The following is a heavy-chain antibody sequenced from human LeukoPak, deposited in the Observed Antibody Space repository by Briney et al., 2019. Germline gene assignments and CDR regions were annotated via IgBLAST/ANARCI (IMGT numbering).Heavy chain of an antibody. D-gene: IGHD1-1*01. CDR2: IHLEGNEK. J-gene: IGHJ4*02. V-gene: IGHV3-7*04. CDR1: GFTFSKFY. Sequence: GGSLRLSCAVSGFTFSKFYMSWVRQAPGRALEWVANIHLEGNEKYHVESVKGRFTISRDNTKNLLFLQMNDLRVEDTAVYYCARGDDFSGDHWGQGTLVTVSS. CDR3: ARGDDFSGDH.